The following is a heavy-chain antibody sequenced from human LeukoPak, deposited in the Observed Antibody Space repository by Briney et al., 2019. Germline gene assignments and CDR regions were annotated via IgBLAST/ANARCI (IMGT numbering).Heavy chain of an antibody. V-gene: IGHV4-39*01. CDR1: GGSISSSSYY. J-gene: IGHJ4*02. D-gene: IGHD3-22*01. CDR3: ARRNYYDSSGYYFDY. CDR2: IYYSGST. Sequence: SETLSLTCTVSGGSISSSSYYWGWIRQPPGKGLEGIGSIYYSGSTYYNPSLKSRVTISVDTSKNQFSLKLSSVTAAETAVYYCARRNYYDSSGYYFDYWGQGTLVTVSS.